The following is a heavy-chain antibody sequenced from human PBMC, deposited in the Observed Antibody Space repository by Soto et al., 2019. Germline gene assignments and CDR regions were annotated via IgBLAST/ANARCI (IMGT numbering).Heavy chain of an antibody. CDR1: GDSISRGAFS. J-gene: IGHJ4*02. D-gene: IGHD4-4*01. V-gene: IGHV4-30-2*01. CDR2: IYQRGNT. Sequence: QLQLQESGSGLVKPSQTLSLTCAVSGDSISRGAFSWSWIRQPPGKGLEWIGYIYQRGNTYYHPSLKSRVTISLERSKNQFSLKLSSVTAADTAVYYCARGIKGLQIDFWGQGTLVTVSS. CDR3: ARGIKGLQIDF.